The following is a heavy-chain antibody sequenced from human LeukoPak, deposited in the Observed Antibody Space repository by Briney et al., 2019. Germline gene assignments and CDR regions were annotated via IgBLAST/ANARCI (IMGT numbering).Heavy chain of an antibody. Sequence: PSETLSLTCTVSGGSISSHYWSWIRQPPGKGLVWFGYIYYSGSTNYNPSLKSRVTISVDTSKNQFSLKLSSVTAADPAVYYCARIGYSSSSAKGGYYYYYMDVWGKGTTVTVSS. CDR3: ARIGYSSSSAKGGYYYYYMDV. CDR2: IYYSGST. CDR1: GGSISSHY. V-gene: IGHV4-59*11. J-gene: IGHJ6*03. D-gene: IGHD6-6*01.